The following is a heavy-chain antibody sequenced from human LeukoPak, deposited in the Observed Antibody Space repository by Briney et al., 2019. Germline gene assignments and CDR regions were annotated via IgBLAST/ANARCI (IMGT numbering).Heavy chain of an antibody. CDR2: ISAYNGNT. D-gene: IGHD3-22*01. CDR3: ARDSSMIVVEFDY. CDR1: GYTFISYG. V-gene: IGHV1-18*01. Sequence: ASVKVSCKASGYTFISYGISWARQAPGQGLEWMGWISAYNGNTNYAQKVQGRVTMTTDTSTSTAYMELRSLRSDDTAVYYCARDSSMIVVEFDYWGQGTLVTVSS. J-gene: IGHJ4*02.